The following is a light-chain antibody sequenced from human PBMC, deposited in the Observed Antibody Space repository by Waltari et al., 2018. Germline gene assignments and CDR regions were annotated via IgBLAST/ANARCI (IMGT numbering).Light chain of an antibody. Sequence: SSELTQDPAVSVALGQTVRITCQGDSLRSYYARWYQQKPGQAPVLVIYGKNNRPSGIPDRFSGSSSGKTASLTSTGAQAEDEADYYCNSRDSSGYVFGTGTKVTVL. CDR3: NSRDSSGYV. J-gene: IGLJ1*01. CDR1: SLRSYY. CDR2: GKN. V-gene: IGLV3-19*01.